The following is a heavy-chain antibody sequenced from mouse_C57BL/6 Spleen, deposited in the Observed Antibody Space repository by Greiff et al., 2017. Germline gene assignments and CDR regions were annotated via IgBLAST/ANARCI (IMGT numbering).Heavy chain of an antibody. V-gene: IGHV5-17*01. CDR3: ARGLVLRSKGDYFDY. Sequence: DVLLVESGGGLVKPGGSLKLSCAASGFTFSDYGMHWVRQAPEKGLEWVAYISSGSSTLDYADTVKGRFTIPRDNAKNTLFLQMTSLRSEDTAMYCCARGLVLRSKGDYFDYWGQGTTLTVSS. D-gene: IGHD1-1*01. CDR1: GFTFSDYG. J-gene: IGHJ2*01. CDR2: ISSGSSTL.